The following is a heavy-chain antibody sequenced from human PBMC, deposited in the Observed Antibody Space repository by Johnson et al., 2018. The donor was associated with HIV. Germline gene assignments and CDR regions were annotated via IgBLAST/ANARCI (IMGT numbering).Heavy chain of an antibody. J-gene: IGHJ3*02. CDR3: ARDYYDSSGYYWDDAFDI. CDR1: GFTFSSYA. Sequence: VQVVESGGGVVQPGRSLRLSCAASGFTFSSYAMHWVRQAPGKGLEWVAVISYDGSNKYYADSVKGRFTISRDNSKNTLYLQMNSLRAEDTAVYYCARDYYDSSGYYWDDAFDIWGQGTMVTGSS. CDR2: ISYDGSNK. D-gene: IGHD3-22*01. V-gene: IGHV3-30-3*01.